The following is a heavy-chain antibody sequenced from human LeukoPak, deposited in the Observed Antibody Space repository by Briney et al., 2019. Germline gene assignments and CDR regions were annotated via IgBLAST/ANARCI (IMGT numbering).Heavy chain of an antibody. V-gene: IGHV1-3*02. CDR2: SNAGNGNT. CDR1: GYTFTSYA. J-gene: IGHJ4*02. CDR3: ASANYYGSGSHYDY. Sequence: GASVKVSCKASGYTFTSYAMHWVRQAPGQRLEWMGWSNAGNGNTKYSQEFQGGVTITRDTSASTAYMELSSLRSEDMAVYYCASANYYGSGSHYDYWGQGTLVTVSS. D-gene: IGHD3-10*01.